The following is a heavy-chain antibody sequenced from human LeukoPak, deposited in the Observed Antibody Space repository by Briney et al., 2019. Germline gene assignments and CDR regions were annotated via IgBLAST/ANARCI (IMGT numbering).Heavy chain of an antibody. CDR2: IYHSGST. V-gene: IGHV4-38-2*01. J-gene: IGHJ6*03. CDR1: GYSISSGYY. CDR3: AGYSGSYYRYYYYMDV. D-gene: IGHD1-26*01. Sequence: ETLSLTCAVSGYSISSGYYWGWIRQPPGKGLEWIGSIYHSGSTFYNPSLMSRVTISVDTSKNQFSLKLSSVTAADTAVYYCAGYSGSYYRYYYYMDVWGKGTTVTVSS.